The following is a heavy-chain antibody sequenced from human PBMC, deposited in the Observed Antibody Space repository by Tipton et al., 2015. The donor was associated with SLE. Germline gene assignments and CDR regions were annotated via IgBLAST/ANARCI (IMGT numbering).Heavy chain of an antibody. J-gene: IGHJ4*02. CDR2: ISAYNGNT. Sequence: QLVQSGPEVKKPGASVKVSCMPSGYTFTSYDISWVRQAPGQGLEWMGWISAYNGNTNYAQKLQGRVTMTTDTSTSTAYMELRSLRSDDTAVYYCARDWGLEKLRAGDYWGQGTLVTVAS. CDR3: ARDWGLEKLRAGDY. D-gene: IGHD3-16*01. CDR1: GYTFTSYD. V-gene: IGHV1-18*01.